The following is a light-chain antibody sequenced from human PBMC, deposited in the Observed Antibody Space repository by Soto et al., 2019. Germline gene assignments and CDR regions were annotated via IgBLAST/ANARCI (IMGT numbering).Light chain of an antibody. CDR3: TSYAGSNNVV. V-gene: IGLV2-8*01. J-gene: IGLJ2*01. Sequence: QSVLTQPPSASGSPGQSVTISCTGTNSDVGAYNYVSWYQQHPGKAPKLMIYEVSKRPSGVPDRFSGSKSGNTASLTVPGLQAEDEADYYCTSYAGSNNVVFGGGTKLTVL. CDR1: NSDVGAYNY. CDR2: EVS.